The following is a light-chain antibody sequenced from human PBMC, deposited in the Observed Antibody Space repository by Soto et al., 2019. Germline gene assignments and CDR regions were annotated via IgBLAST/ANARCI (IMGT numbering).Light chain of an antibody. CDR2: GAS. Sequence: ELVLTQSPATLSVSPGERANLSCRASQNIISTLAWYQQKPGQAPRLLIYGASTRATGIPARFSGSGSGTEFTLTISSLQSEDFEVYYCQQYNNWPITFGQGTRLEI. CDR1: QNIIST. V-gene: IGKV3-15*01. J-gene: IGKJ5*01. CDR3: QQYNNWPIT.